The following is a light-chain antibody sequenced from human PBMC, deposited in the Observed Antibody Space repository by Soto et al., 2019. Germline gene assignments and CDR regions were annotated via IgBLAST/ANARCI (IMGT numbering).Light chain of an antibody. CDR3: QQCFTFPYT. CDR1: QSISNY. CDR2: AAF. Sequence: DIQMTQSPSSLSASVGDRVTITCRASQSISNYLSWFQQKPGRGPELLIYAAFNLQSGVPSRFSASGSGTDFTLTISSLQPEDFATYYCQQCFTFPYTFGQGTKVEIK. J-gene: IGKJ2*01. V-gene: IGKV1-39*01.